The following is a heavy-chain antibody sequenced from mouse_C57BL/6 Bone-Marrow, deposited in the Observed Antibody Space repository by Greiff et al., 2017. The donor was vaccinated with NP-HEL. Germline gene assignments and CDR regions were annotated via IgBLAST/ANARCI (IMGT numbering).Heavy chain of an antibody. CDR1: GFSLTRYG. Sequence: VKLVESGPGLVQPSQSLSITCTVSGFSLTRYGVHWVRQSPGKGLEWLGVIWRGGSTDYNAAFMSRLSITKDNSKSQVFFKMNSLQADDTAIYYCALYYGSSYWFADWGKGTLVTVSA. J-gene: IGHJ3*01. D-gene: IGHD1-1*01. CDR3: ALYYGSSYWFAD. V-gene: IGHV2-5*01. CDR2: IWRGGST.